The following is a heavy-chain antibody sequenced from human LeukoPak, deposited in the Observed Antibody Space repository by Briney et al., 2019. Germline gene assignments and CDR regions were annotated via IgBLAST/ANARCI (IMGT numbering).Heavy chain of an antibody. CDR3: ARSGSYYNGNAFDI. V-gene: IGHV3-53*01. Sequence: GGSLRLSCAASGFTVSSNYMSWVRQAPGKGLEWVSVICSGGSTYYADSVKGRFTISRDNSKNTLYLQMNSLRAEDTAVYYCARSGSYYNGNAFDIWGQGTMVTVSS. D-gene: IGHD3-10*01. J-gene: IGHJ3*02. CDR1: GFTVSSNY. CDR2: ICSGGST.